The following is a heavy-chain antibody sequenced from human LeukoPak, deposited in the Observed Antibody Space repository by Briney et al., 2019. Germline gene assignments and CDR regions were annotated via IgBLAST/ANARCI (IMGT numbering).Heavy chain of an antibody. V-gene: IGHV1-69*05. D-gene: IGHD2-2*01. J-gene: IGHJ6*03. CDR3: ARQYCSSTSCYQIAGIGGGDYYYYYMDV. Sequence: SVKFSCKASGGTFSSYAISWVRQAPGQGLEWMGGIIPIFGTANYAQKFQGRVTITTDESTSTAYMELSSLRSEDTAVYYCARQYCSSTSCYQIAGIGGGDYYYYYMDVWGKGTTVTVSS. CDR1: GGTFSSYA. CDR2: IIPIFGTA.